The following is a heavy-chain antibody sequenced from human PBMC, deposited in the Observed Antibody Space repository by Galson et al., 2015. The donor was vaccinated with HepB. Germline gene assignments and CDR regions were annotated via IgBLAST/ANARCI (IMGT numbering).Heavy chain of an antibody. J-gene: IGHJ4*02. CDR3: ARGGLGWLAY. CDR1: GFTFSSYA. CDR2: ISYDGSNK. V-gene: IGHV3-30*04. D-gene: IGHD6-19*01. Sequence: SLRLSCAASGFTFSSYAMHWVRQAPGKGLEWVAVISYDGSNKYYADSVKGRFTISRDNSKNTLYLQMNSLRAEDTAVYYCARGGLGWLAYWGQGTLVTVSS.